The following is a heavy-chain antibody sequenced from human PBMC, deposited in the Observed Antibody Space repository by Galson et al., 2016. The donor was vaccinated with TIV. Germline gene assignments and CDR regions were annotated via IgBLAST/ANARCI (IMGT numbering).Heavy chain of an antibody. Sequence: LSLTCSVTGASTRSHCWNWVRQPPGKGLEWIGNIYYSGTTNYNPSLKSRVTISLDTSKNQFSLKLSSVTSADTAVYYCARFWGDDAFDKWGQGTMVTVSS. CDR1: GASTRSHC. J-gene: IGHJ3*02. CDR3: ARFWGDDAFDK. V-gene: IGHV4-59*11. D-gene: IGHD3-16*01. CDR2: IYYSGTT.